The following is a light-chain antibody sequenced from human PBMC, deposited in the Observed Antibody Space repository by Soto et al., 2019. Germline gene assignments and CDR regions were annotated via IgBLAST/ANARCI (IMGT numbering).Light chain of an antibody. CDR3: QQSYSTPVT. J-gene: IGKJ3*01. CDR2: AAS. CDR1: QSISSY. V-gene: IGKV1-39*01. Sequence: DIQMTQSPSSLSASVGDRVTITCRASQSISSYLNWYQQKPGKAPKLLIYAASSLQSGVPSRFSGSGSGTDFTLTISSLQPEDFPTYYCQQSYSTPVTFGTGTKVDIK.